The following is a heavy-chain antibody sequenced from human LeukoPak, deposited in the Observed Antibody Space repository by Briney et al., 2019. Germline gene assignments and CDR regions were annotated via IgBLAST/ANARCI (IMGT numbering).Heavy chain of an antibody. Sequence: KPSVTLSLTCTVSGGSISSYYWSWIRQPPGKGLEWIGYIYYSGSTNYNPPLKSRVTISVDTSKNQFSLKLSFVTAADTAVYYCARNAGGYSSSWYPLALDYWGQGTLVTVSS. D-gene: IGHD6-13*01. CDR3: ARNAGGYSSSWYPLALDY. CDR1: GGSISSYY. CDR2: IYYSGST. J-gene: IGHJ4*02. V-gene: IGHV4-59*01.